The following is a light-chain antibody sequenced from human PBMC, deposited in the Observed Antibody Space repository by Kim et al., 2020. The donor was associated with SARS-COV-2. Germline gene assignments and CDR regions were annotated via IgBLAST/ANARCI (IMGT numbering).Light chain of an antibody. V-gene: IGLV2-8*01. CDR1: SSDVGGYDY. J-gene: IGLJ2*01. CDR3: SSYAGSTPVV. CDR2: EVT. Sequence: GQSVTISCTGTSSDVGGYDYVSWYQQHPGKAPKLMIYEVTKRPSGVPDRFSGSKSGNTASLTVFGLQAEDEADYYCSSYAGSTPVVFGGGTQLTVL.